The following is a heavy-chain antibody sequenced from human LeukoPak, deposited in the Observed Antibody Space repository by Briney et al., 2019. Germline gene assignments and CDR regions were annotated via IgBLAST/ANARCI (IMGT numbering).Heavy chain of an antibody. CDR1: GYTFTGYY. Sequence: ASVKVSCKASGYTFTGYYMHWVRQAPGQGLEWMGWINANSGDTKYAQKFQGRVAMTRDTSISTAYGELSRLRSDDTAMYYCAREISGYSDYWGQGTLVTVSS. J-gene: IGHJ4*02. CDR2: INANSGDT. D-gene: IGHD3-22*01. CDR3: AREISGYSDY. V-gene: IGHV1-2*02.